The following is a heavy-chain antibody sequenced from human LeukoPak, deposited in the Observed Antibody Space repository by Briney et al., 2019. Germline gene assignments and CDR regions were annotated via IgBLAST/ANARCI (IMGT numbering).Heavy chain of an antibody. CDR2: INHSGST. CDR3: AQVFHNPRYYFDY. Sequence: SETLSLTCAVYGGSFSGYYWSWIRQPPGKGLEWIGEINHSGSTNYNPSLKSRVTISVDTSKNQFSLKLSSVTAADTAVYYCAQVFHNPRYYFDYWGQGALVTVSS. J-gene: IGHJ4*02. D-gene: IGHD1-14*01. V-gene: IGHV4-34*01. CDR1: GGSFSGYY.